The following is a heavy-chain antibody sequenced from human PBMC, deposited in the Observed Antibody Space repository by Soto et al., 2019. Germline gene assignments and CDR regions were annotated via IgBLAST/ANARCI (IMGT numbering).Heavy chain of an antibody. Sequence: SVKVSCKASGYSFSTSGFSWVRQAPGQGLEWMGGIIPIFGTANYAQKFQGRVTITADESTSTAYMELSSLRSEDTAVYYCASGRFVYYYDSSGYYYYYYYGMDVWGQGTTVTVSS. CDR3: ASGRFVYYYDSSGYYYYYYYGMDV. CDR2: IIPIFGTA. V-gene: IGHV1-69*13. D-gene: IGHD3-22*01. J-gene: IGHJ6*02. CDR1: GYSFSTSG.